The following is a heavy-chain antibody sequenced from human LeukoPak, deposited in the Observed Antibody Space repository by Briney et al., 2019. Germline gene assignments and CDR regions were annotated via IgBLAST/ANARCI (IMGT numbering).Heavy chain of an antibody. D-gene: IGHD3-22*01. CDR1: GGSFSGYY. CDR3: ARGQRRPRTIVVVLFDY. CDR2: INHSGST. J-gene: IGHJ4*02. V-gene: IGHV4-34*01. Sequence: SETLSLTCAVYGGSFSGYYWSWIGQPPGKGGEWIGEINHSGSTNYNPSLKSRVTISVDTSNNQFSLKLSSVTAADTAVYYCARGQRRPRTIVVVLFDYWGQGTLVTVSS.